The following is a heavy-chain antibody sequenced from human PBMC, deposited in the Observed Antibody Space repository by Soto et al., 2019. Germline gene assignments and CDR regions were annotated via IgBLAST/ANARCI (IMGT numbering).Heavy chain of an antibody. CDR2: IDPSDSYT. CDR1: GYSFTSYW. V-gene: IGHV5-10-1*01. J-gene: IGHJ6*02. Sequence: GESVKISCKGSGYSFTSYWISWVRQMPGKGLEWMGRIDPSDSYTNYSPSFQGHVTISADMSISTAYLQWSSLKASDTAMYYCPRSDRDSSNYYKYYYGMDVWGQGTTVTVSS. D-gene: IGHD3-22*01. CDR3: PRSDRDSSNYYKYYYGMDV.